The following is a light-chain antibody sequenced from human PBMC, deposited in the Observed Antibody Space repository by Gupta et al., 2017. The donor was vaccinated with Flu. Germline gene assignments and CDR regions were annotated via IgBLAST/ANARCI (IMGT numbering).Light chain of an antibody. V-gene: IGLV2-14*01. CDR1: SSDVGRSNS. J-gene: IGLJ1*01. Sequence: QSALTQPASVSGSPGQSINISCTGTSSDVGRSNSVSWYRQDPGKAPNLLIYDGSSRPSGVSSRFSGSKSGNTASLTISGLQAEAETDYYCSSYTSTATFYVFGTGTKVTVL. CDR2: DGS. CDR3: SSYTSTATFYV.